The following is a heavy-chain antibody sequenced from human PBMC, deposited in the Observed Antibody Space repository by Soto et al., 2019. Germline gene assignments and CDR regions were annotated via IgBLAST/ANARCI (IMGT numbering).Heavy chain of an antibody. CDR3: ARMDGDYNYYAMDV. J-gene: IGHJ6*02. CDR2: FFSDAER. Sequence: QVTLKESGPVLVKPTETLTLTCTVSGFSLNNPRMGVSWIRQPPGKPLEWLAHFFSDAERSYSASMQSRLTMSTDTSGSQVVLTMTHMDPVDTATYFCARMDGDYNYYAMDVWGQGTTVTVSS. V-gene: IGHV2-26*01. D-gene: IGHD4-17*01. CDR1: GFSLNNPRMG.